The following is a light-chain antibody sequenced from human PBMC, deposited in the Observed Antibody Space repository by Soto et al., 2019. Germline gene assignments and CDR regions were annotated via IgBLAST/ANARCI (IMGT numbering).Light chain of an antibody. CDR3: QQYHNSPWT. Sequence: DIQMTQSPSTLSASVGDRVTITCRASQTINNWLAWYQHKPGKAPKLLIYKASSLEGGVSSRFSGSASGTEFTLSISSLQPDDFATFYCQQYHNSPWTFGQGTKVEI. V-gene: IGKV1-5*03. CDR1: QTINNW. J-gene: IGKJ1*01. CDR2: KAS.